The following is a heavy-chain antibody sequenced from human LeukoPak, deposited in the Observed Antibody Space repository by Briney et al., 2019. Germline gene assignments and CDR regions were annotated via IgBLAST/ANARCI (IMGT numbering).Heavy chain of an antibody. J-gene: IGHJ4*02. CDR1: GFTFSSYA. Sequence: PGGSLRLSCAASGFTFSSYAMYWVREAPGKGLEWVSTISGSGGSTYYADSVKGRFTISTDNSKNTLYLQMNSLRAEDTAVYYCAKDGLRGDFDYWGQGTLVTVSS. CDR2: ISGSGGST. CDR3: AKDGLRGDFDY. V-gene: IGHV3-23*01. D-gene: IGHD4-17*01.